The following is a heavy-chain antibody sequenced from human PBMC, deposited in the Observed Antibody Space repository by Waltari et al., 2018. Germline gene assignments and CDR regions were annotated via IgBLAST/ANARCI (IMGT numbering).Heavy chain of an antibody. J-gene: IGHJ5*02. Sequence: QVQLQESGPGLVKPSETLSLTCAVSGYSISSGYSWGWIRQPPGKGLEWIGSIYHSGSTYYNPSLKSRVTISVDTSKNQFSLKLSSVTAADTAVYYCARESDISLSQARFDPWGQGTLVTVSS. CDR3: ARESDISLSQARFDP. V-gene: IGHV4-38-2*01. CDR1: GYSISSGYS. CDR2: IYHSGST. D-gene: IGHD2-15*01.